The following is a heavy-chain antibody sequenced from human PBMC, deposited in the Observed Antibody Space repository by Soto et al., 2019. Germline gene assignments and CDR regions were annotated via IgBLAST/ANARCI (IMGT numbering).Heavy chain of an antibody. CDR3: ARAGDTMIRGVIIMNYYGMDV. D-gene: IGHD3-10*01. V-gene: IGHV4-38-2*01. CDR1: GYSISSGYY. CDR2: IHHSGTT. Sequence: SETLSLTCAVSGYSISSGYYWGWIRQSPGKGLEWIGNIHHSGTTYYKPSLKSRVTISIDRSKNQFSLKLSSVTAADTAVYYCARAGDTMIRGVIIMNYYGMDVWGQGTTVTVS. J-gene: IGHJ6*02.